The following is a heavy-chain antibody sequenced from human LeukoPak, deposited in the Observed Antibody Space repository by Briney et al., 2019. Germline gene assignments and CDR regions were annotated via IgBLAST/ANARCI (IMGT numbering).Heavy chain of an antibody. CDR1: GGSISSYY. D-gene: IGHD6-19*01. CDR2: IYSSGST. CDR3: ARGGGWYRNRKAYNWFDP. J-gene: IGHJ5*02. V-gene: IGHV4-59*05. Sequence: TSETLSLTCTVSGGSISSYYWSWIRQPPGKGLEWIGSIYSSGSTYYNSSLKSRVTISIDTSKNQVSLKMSSVTAADTAVYYCARGGGWYRNRKAYNWFDPWGQGTLVTVSS.